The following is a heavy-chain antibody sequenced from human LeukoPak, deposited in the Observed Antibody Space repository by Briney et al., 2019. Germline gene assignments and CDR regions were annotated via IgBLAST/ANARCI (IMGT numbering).Heavy chain of an antibody. CDR1: GFTFSDFY. CDR3: ARDRVDY. V-gene: IGHV3-11*04. Sequence: GGSLRLSCAASGFTFSDFYMNWIRQAPGKGPEWLSYMNSDGGKIYYADSVKGRFTVSRDNAENSLYLQMNSLRAEDTAVYYCARDRVDYWGQGTLVTVSS. CDR2: MNSDGGKI. J-gene: IGHJ4*02.